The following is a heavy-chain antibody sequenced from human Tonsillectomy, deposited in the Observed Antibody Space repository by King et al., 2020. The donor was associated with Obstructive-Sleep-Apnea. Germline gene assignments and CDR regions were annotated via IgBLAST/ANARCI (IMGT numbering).Heavy chain of an antibody. D-gene: IGHD3-10*01. CDR3: ARDTPYYASGCYYYAMDL. J-gene: IGHJ6*02. Sequence: LQLVQSGAEVKKPGSSVKVSCKASGGTFSSYAISWVRQAPGQGLEWMGGIIPILDIANYAQMFQGRVTITADKSTSTAYMELSSLRSEDTAVYYCARDTPYYASGCYYYAMDLWGQATTVTVSS. CDR1: GGTFSSYA. CDR2: IIPILDIA. V-gene: IGHV1-69*04.